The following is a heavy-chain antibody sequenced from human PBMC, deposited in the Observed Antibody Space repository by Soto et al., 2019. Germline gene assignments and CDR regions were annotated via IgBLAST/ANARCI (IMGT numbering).Heavy chain of an antibody. CDR3: AKDRRYSTIFGVVIGENWFDP. CDR2: ISYDGSNK. D-gene: IGHD3-3*01. Sequence: VGSLRLSCAASGFTFSSYGMHWVRQAPGKGLEWVAVISYDGSNKYYADSVKGRFTISRDNSKNTLYLQMNSLRAEDTAVYYCAKDRRYSTIFGVVIGENWFDPWGQGTLVTVSS. V-gene: IGHV3-30*18. J-gene: IGHJ5*02. CDR1: GFTFSSYG.